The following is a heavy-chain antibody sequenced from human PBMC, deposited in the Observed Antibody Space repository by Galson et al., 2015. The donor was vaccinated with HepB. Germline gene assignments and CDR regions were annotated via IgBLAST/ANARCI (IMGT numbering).Heavy chain of an antibody. CDR2: ITPSSNGI. V-gene: IGHV3-48*01. J-gene: IGHJ4*02. Sequence: SLRLSCAASGFTFTTFSMNWVRQAPGKGLEWISYITPSSNGILYADSVRGRFTVSRDNAKNSVYLQMNSLRVEDTAVHFCFTNSWEQVGYWGQGTLVTVSS. D-gene: IGHD1-26*01. CDR1: GFTFTTFS. CDR3: FTNSWEQVGY.